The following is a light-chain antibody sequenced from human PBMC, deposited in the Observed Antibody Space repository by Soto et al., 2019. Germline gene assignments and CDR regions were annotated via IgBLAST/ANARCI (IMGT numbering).Light chain of an antibody. CDR1: QSVSSN. CDR2: GAS. CDR3: QQYNNWPET. Sequence: EIVMTQSPATLSVSPGERATLSCRASQSVSSNLAWYQQKPGQAPRLLISGASTRATGIPARISGSGSGTEFTLTISSLRSEDFAVYYCQQYNNWPETFGQGTKVEIK. J-gene: IGKJ1*01. V-gene: IGKV3-15*01.